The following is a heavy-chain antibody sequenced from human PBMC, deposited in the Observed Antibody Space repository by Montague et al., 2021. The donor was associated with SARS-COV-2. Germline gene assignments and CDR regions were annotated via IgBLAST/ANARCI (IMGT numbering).Heavy chain of an antibody. CDR2: IFQSGTT. J-gene: IGHJ6*02. V-gene: IGHV4-38-2*02. Sequence: TLSLTCTVSGYSISDGYYWVWIRQPPGKGLEWIGNIFQSGTTXYNPSLERRSTMSVDTSKNQFSLKLSSVTAADTAVYYCAREHWENYYDFWSGTNLASDYPYYGMDVWGQGTTVTVSS. CDR1: GYSISDGYY. CDR3: AREHWENYYDFWSGTNLASDYPYYGMDV. D-gene: IGHD3-3*01.